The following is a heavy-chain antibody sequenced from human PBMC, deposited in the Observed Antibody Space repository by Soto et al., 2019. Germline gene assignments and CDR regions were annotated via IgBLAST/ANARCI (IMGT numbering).Heavy chain of an antibody. CDR2: VYYSGTT. V-gene: IGHV4-61*01. CDR1: GGSVSDKTYY. D-gene: IGHD4-17*01. CDR3: ARTTAVPNTLRSRYFFDY. Sequence: SETLSLTCSVSGGSVSDKTYYWSWIRQPPGKRLEWIGYVYYSGTTNYTPSLKSRVTISVDLSKNRFSLRLSSVTTADTALYYCARTTAVPNTLRSRYFFDYWGQGTLVTVSS. J-gene: IGHJ4*02.